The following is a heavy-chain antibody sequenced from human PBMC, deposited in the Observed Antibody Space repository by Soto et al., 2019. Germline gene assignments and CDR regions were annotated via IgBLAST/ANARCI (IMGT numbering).Heavy chain of an antibody. CDR1: GYSFTSYL. D-gene: IGHD5-18*01. CDR2: IDPSDSYT. Sequence: GESLKISCKGSGYSFTSYLISWVRQMPVKGLEWMGRIDPSDSYTNYSPSFQGHVTISADKSISTAYLQWSSLKASDTAMYYCARGSSSGYSYGRLFDFSGEGTLVPFSS. V-gene: IGHV5-10-1*01. CDR3: ARGSSSGYSYGRLFDF. J-gene: IGHJ4*02.